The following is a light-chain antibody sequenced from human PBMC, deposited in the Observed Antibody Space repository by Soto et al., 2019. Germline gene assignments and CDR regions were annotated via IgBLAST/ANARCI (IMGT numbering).Light chain of an antibody. CDR3: HQRSNWPLT. V-gene: IGKV3-15*01. Sequence: ETVMTQSPGTLSVSPGERATLSCRASQSVSSKLAWFQQKPGQAPRLLIYGVSARATGLPARFSGSGSGTEFTLTISSLEPEDFAVYYCHQRSNWPLTFGPGTKVDIK. CDR2: GVS. J-gene: IGKJ3*01. CDR1: QSVSSK.